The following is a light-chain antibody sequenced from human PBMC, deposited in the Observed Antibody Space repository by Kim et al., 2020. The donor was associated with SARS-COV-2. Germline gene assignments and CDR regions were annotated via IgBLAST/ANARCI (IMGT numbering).Light chain of an antibody. CDR2: GKN. J-gene: IGLJ2*01. CDR3: NSRDSNDNVV. Sequence: SSELTQDPAVSVALGQTVRITCQGDSLRSYYATWYQQKPGQAPIVVIYGKNNRPSGIPDRFSGSSSGNTASLTITGTQAGDEADYYCNSRDSNDNVVFGGGAQLGVL. CDR1: SLRSYY. V-gene: IGLV3-19*01.